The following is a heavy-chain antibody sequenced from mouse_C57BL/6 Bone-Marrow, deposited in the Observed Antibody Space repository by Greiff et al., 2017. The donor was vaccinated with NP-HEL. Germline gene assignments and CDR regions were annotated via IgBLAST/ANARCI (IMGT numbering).Heavy chain of an antibody. J-gene: IGHJ2*01. CDR3: ARSCYYGNYVGF. D-gene: IGHD2-1*01. Sequence: QVQLQQPGAELVKPGASVKLSCKASGYTFTSYWMQWVKQRPGQGLEWIGEIDPSDSYTNYNQKFKGKATLTVDTSSSTAYMQLSSLTSEDSAVYYCARSCYYGNYVGFWGQGTTLTVSS. V-gene: IGHV1-50*01. CDR1: GYTFTSYW. CDR2: IDPSDSYT.